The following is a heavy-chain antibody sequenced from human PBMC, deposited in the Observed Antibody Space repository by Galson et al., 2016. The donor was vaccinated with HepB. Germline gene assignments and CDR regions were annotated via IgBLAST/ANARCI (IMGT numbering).Heavy chain of an antibody. J-gene: IGHJ4*02. CDR1: GFTFNNYA. Sequence: SLRLSCAASGFTFNNYAMSWVRQSPGKGLEWVAAIPGSGGRTYYADSVKGRFTISRDNSNNTMYLEMNSLRAEDTAVYYCAKDPWDIVVEITGTVFDYWGQGTLVTVSS. D-gene: IGHD2-15*01. CDR3: AKDPWDIVVEITGTVFDY. CDR2: IPGSGGRT. V-gene: IGHV3-23*01.